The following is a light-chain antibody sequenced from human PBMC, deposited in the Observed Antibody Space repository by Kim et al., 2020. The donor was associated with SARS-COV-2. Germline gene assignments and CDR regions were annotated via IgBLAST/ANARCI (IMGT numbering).Light chain of an antibody. J-gene: IGKJ4*01. CDR3: QQRSNWPQLT. V-gene: IGKV3-11*01. CDR1: QSVSTY. CDR2: DAS. Sequence: SPGDRATLSCRASQSVSTYLAWYQQKPGQPPRLLIYDASNRATGIPARFTGSGSGTDFTLTISSLEPEDFAVYYCQQRSNWPQLTFGGGTKVDIK.